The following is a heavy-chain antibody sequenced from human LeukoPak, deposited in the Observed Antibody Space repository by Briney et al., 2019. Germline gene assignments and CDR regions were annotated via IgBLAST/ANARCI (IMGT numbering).Heavy chain of an antibody. J-gene: IGHJ4*02. V-gene: IGHV4-59*01. CDR1: GGSISSYY. Sequence: PSETLSLTCTVSGGSISSYYWSWIRQPPGKGLEWIGYIYYSGSTNYNPSLKSRVTISVDTSKNQFSLKLSSVTAADTAVYYCARGPSRNYDILTGYSSYYFDYWGQGTLVTVSS. CDR3: ARGPSRNYDILTGYSSYYFDY. D-gene: IGHD3-9*01. CDR2: IYYSGST.